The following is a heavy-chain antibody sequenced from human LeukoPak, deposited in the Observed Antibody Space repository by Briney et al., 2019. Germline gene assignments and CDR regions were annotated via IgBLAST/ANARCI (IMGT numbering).Heavy chain of an antibody. J-gene: IGHJ4*02. Sequence: GGSLRLSCAASGFTFSSYGMHWVRQAPGKGLEWVAVISYDGSNKYYADSVKGRFTISRDNSKNTLYLQMNGLRAEDTAVYYCAKDLPEYTVTAPVDYWGQGTLVTVSS. CDR3: AKDLPEYTVTAPVDY. V-gene: IGHV3-30*18. CDR1: GFTFSSYG. D-gene: IGHD4-17*01. CDR2: ISYDGSNK.